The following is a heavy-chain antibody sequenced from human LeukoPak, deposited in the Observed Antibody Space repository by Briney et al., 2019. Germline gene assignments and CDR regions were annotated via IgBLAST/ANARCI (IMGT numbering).Heavy chain of an antibody. CDR3: ARAQSWLGYVFDH. CDR1: GGSLRSYY. Sequence: PSETLSLTCTVSGGSLRSYYCHSIRQPAGKGLEWIGRIYTSGSATYTPSLKSRVTPSVDTPKNQFSLKLSSVTAADTAVYYCARAQSWLGYVFDHGGQGTLITVSS. D-gene: IGHD5-24*01. CDR2: IYTSGSA. V-gene: IGHV4-4*07. J-gene: IGHJ4*02.